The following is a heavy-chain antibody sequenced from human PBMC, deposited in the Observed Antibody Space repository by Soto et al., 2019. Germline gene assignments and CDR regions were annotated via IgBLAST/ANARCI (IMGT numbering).Heavy chain of an antibody. J-gene: IGHJ6*02. D-gene: IGHD6-6*01. Sequence: GGSLRLSCAASGFTFSSYAMHWVRQAPGKGLEWVAVISYDGSNKYYADSVKGRFTISRDNSKNTLYLQMNSLRAEDTAVYYCAIVSITGYYYYGMDVWGPGTTVTVSS. CDR3: AIVSITGYYYYGMDV. V-gene: IGHV3-30-3*01. CDR1: GFTFSSYA. CDR2: ISYDGSNK.